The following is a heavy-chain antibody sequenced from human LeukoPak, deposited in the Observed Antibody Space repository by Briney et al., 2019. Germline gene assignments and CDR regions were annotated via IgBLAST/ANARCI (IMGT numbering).Heavy chain of an antibody. D-gene: IGHD4-23*01. CDR1: GFTFSSYG. Sequence: GGSLRLSCAASGFTFSSYGMHWVRQAPGKGLEWVAVISYDGSNKFYAESVKGRFTITRDNANNSLYLQMNSLRDEDTAVYYCARDPGGGFSAFDLWGQGTMVTVSS. J-gene: IGHJ3*01. CDR3: ARDPGGGFSAFDL. V-gene: IGHV3-30*03. CDR2: ISYDGSNK.